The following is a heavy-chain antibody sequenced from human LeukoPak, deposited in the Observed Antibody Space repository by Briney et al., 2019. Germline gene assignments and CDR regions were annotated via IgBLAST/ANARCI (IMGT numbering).Heavy chain of an antibody. CDR1: GFTFSSYA. V-gene: IGHV3-23*01. CDR3: ASMYYYDSSGYAWD. CDR2: ISGSGGST. D-gene: IGHD3-22*01. J-gene: IGHJ4*02. Sequence: PGGSLRLSCAASGFTFSSYAMSWVRQAPGKGLEWVSAISGSGGSTYYADSVKGRFTISRDNSKNTLYLQMNSLRAEDTAVHYCASMYYYDSSGYAWDWGQGTLVTVSP.